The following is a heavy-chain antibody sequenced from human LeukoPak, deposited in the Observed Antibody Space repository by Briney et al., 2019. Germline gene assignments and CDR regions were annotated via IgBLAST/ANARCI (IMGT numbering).Heavy chain of an antibody. CDR1: GFTVSSNY. Sequence: GGSLRLSCAASGFTVSSNYMSWVRQAPGKGLEWVSIIYSGGSTYYAESVKGRFTISRDNSKNTLDLQMNSLRVEGTAVYYYARDRGGSKRAYDYWGQGTLVTVSS. V-gene: IGHV3-66*01. J-gene: IGHJ4*02. CDR2: IYSGGST. D-gene: IGHD2-2*01. CDR3: ARDRGGSKRAYDY.